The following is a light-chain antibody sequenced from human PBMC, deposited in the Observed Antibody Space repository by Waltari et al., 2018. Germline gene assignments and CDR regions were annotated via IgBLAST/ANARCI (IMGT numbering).Light chain of an antibody. CDR2: GKN. CDR1: SLRSYY. V-gene: IGLV3-19*01. CDR3: NSRDSSGNHVL. J-gene: IGLJ2*01. Sequence: SSELTQDPAVSVALGQTVRITCQGDSLRSYYASWYQQKPGQAPVLVIYGKNNRPSGIPDRISGSTSGNTASLTMRGAQAEDEADYYCNSRDSSGNHVLFGGGTKLTVL.